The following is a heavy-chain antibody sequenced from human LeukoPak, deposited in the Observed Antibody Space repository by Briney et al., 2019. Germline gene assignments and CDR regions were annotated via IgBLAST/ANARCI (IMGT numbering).Heavy chain of an antibody. V-gene: IGHV1-69*06. CDR1: GGAVSRLA. CDR2: TIPFFPAT. Sequence: SVKVSCKASGGAVSRLAINWVRQAPGQGLEWMGGTIPFFPATNYAQKFQGRVTITADKSTSTTYMEVRSLRFDDTAVYYCATMVGYSYSDSWGQGTLVTASS. CDR3: ATMVGYSYSDS. D-gene: IGHD3-16*01. J-gene: IGHJ5*02.